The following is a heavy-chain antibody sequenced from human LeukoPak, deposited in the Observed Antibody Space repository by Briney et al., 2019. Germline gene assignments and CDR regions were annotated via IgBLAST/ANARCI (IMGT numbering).Heavy chain of an antibody. CDR3: ARDGTQLGGVYYYYYMDV. CDR2: ISYDGSNK. D-gene: IGHD7-27*01. J-gene: IGHJ6*03. CDR1: GFTFSNYG. Sequence: PGGSLRLSCAASGFTFSNYGIHWVRQAPGKGLEWVAVISYDGSNKYYADSVKGRFTISRDNSKNTLYLQMNSLRAEDTAVYYCARDGTQLGGVYYYYYMDVWGKGTTVTVSS. V-gene: IGHV3-30*19.